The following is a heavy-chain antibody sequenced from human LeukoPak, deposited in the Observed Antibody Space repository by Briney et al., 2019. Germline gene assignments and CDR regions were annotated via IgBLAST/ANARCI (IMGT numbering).Heavy chain of an antibody. CDR3: ARDGGGRDGYNSDY. Sequence: PGGPLRLSCAASGFTFSSYEMIGVPHAPGKALEGVSYISSSGSAIYYAESVKGRFTISKDNAKSSLYLQMNSLRAEDTAVYYCARDGGGRDGYNSDYWGQGTLVTVSS. CDR2: ISSSGSAI. J-gene: IGHJ4*02. D-gene: IGHD5-24*01. V-gene: IGHV3-48*03. CDR1: GFTFSSYE.